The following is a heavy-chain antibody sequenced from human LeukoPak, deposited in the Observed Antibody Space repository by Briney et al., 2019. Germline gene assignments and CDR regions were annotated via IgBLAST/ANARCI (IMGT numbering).Heavy chain of an antibody. V-gene: IGHV3-66*01. CDR2: IYASGST. D-gene: IGHD1-26*01. CDR3: AREVGS. Sequence: GGSLRLSCVASGFTISTNYMSWVRQAPRKGLKWVSVIYASGSTYYADSMKGRFTISRDNSKNTLYLQMNSLRAEDTAVYYCAREVGSWGQGTLVTVSS. CDR1: GFTISTNY. J-gene: IGHJ5*02.